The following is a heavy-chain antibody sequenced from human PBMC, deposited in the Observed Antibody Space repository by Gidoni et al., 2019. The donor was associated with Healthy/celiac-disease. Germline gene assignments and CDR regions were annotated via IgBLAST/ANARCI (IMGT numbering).Heavy chain of an antibody. CDR1: GGTFSSYA. Sequence: QVQLVQSGAEVKKPGSSVKVSCKASGGTFSSYAISWVRQAPGQGLEWMGGIIPICGTANYAQKFQGRVTITADKSTSTAYMELSSLRSEDTAVYYCARAPCSSTSCYRAGWFDPWGQGTLVTVSS. D-gene: IGHD2-2*01. V-gene: IGHV1-69*06. CDR2: IIPICGTA. J-gene: IGHJ5*02. CDR3: ARAPCSSTSCYRAGWFDP.